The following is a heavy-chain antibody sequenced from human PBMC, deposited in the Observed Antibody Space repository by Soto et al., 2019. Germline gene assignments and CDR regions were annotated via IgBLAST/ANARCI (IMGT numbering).Heavy chain of an antibody. Sequence: GGSLRLSCAASGFTVSGNYMSWVRQAPGKGLEWVSGIYSGATKYYADSVKGRFTISRDNSKNTLYLQMNSLRAEDTAVYYCAREVDDCSGGSCYDYYYYMDVWGKGTTVTVSS. CDR3: AREVDDCSGGSCYDYYYYMDV. V-gene: IGHV3-66*01. CDR1: GFTVSGNY. J-gene: IGHJ6*03. CDR2: IYSGATK. D-gene: IGHD2-15*01.